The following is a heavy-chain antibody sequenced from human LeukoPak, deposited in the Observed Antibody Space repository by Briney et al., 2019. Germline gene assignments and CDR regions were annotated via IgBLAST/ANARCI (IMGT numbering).Heavy chain of an antibody. CDR3: ARDRYYYDSSGYYSNWFDP. J-gene: IGHJ5*02. D-gene: IGHD3-22*01. V-gene: IGHV4-4*07. CDR2: IYTSGST. CDR1: GGSISSYY. Sequence: SETLSLTYTVSGGSISSYYWSWIRQPAGKGLEWIGRIYTSGSTNYNPSLKSRVTMSVDTSKNQFSLKLSSVTAADTAVYYCARDRYYYDSSGYYSNWFDPWGQGTLVTVSS.